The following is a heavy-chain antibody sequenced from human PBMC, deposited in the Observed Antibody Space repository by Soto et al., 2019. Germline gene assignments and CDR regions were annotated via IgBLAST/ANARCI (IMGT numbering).Heavy chain of an antibody. CDR2: INPNSGGT. CDR3: ARDDGLGWFGKLFYMGTLDY. J-gene: IGHJ4*02. Sequence: ASVKVSCKASGYTFTGYYMHWVRQAPGQGLEWMGWINPNSGGTNYAQKFQGWVTMTRDTSISTAYMELSRLRSDDTAVYYCARDDGLGWFGKLFYMGTLDYWGQGTLVTVSS. V-gene: IGHV1-2*04. D-gene: IGHD3-10*01. CDR1: GYTFTGYY.